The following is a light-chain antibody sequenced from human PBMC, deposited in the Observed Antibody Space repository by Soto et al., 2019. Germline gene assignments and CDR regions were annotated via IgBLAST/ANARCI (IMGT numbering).Light chain of an antibody. CDR2: GAS. CDR3: QQYNSYSPT. Sequence: VIRQSPATLSVSPGEGATLSCRASQSVSSSYLAWYQQKPGQAPRLLIYGASSRATGIPDRFSGSGSGTEFTLTISSLQPDDFATYYCQQYNSYSPTFGQGTKVDIK. V-gene: IGKV3-20*01. CDR1: QSVSSSY. J-gene: IGKJ1*01.